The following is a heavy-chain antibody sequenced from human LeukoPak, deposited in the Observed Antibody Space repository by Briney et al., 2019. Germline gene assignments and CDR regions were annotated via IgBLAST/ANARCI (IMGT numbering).Heavy chain of an antibody. J-gene: IGHJ4*02. V-gene: IGHV3-30-3*01. CDR3: ARATIIKPRSYIVVVPAARVPLDY. CDR2: ISYDGSNK. Sequence: PGRSLRLSCAASGFTFSSYAMHWVRQAPGKGLEWVAVISYDGSNKYYADSVKGRFTISRDNSKNTLYLQMNSLRAEDTAVYYCARATIIKPRSYIVVVPAARVPLDYWGQGTLVTVSS. CDR1: GFTFSSYA. D-gene: IGHD2-2*01.